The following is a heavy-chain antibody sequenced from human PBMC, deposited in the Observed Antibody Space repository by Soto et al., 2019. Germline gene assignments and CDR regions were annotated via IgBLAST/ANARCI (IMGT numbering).Heavy chain of an antibody. D-gene: IGHD7-27*01. CDR1: GFTFSNYA. Sequence: LRLSCAASGFTFSNYAISWVRQAPGKGLEWVAVIWYDGSNKYYADSVKGRFTISRDNSKNTLYLQMNSLRAEDTAVYYCAREPGWGYYYYYGMDVWGQGTTVTVSS. V-gene: IGHV3-33*08. CDR3: AREPGWGYYYYYGMDV. CDR2: IWYDGSNK. J-gene: IGHJ6*02.